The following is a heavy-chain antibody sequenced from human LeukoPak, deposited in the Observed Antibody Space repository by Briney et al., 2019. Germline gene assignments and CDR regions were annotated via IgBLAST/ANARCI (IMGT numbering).Heavy chain of an antibody. CDR1: GFTFSDYY. CDR2: ISSSGSTI. Sequence: PGGSLRLSCAASGFTFSDYYMSWVRQAPGKGLEWVSYISSSGSTIYYADSVKGRFTISRDNAKNSLYLQMNSLRAEDTAVYYCARASHKYSDFWSGLGWFDSWGQGTLVTVSS. V-gene: IGHV3-11*01. J-gene: IGHJ5*01. D-gene: IGHD3-3*01. CDR3: ARASHKYSDFWSGLGWFDS.